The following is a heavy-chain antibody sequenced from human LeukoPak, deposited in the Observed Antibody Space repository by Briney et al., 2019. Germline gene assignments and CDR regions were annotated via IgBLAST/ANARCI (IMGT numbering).Heavy chain of an antibody. CDR2: ISSSSSYI. CDR1: GFTFNTYN. V-gene: IGHV3-21*01. CDR3: ARDAREAVAGDDIEDLNDYYYYYYMDV. J-gene: IGHJ6*03. D-gene: IGHD6-19*01. Sequence: GGSLRLSCAGSGFTFNTYNMNWVRQAPGKGLEWVSSISSSSSYIYYADSVKGRFTISRDNAKNSLYLQMNSLRAEDTAVYYCARDAREAVAGDDIEDLNDYYYYYYMDVWGKGTTVTVSS.